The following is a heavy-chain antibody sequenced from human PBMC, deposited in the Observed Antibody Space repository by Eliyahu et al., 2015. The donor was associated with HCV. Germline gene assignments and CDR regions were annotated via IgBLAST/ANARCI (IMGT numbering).Heavy chain of an antibody. CDR2: ISYDGSNK. D-gene: IGHD3-22*01. J-gene: IGHJ4*02. V-gene: IGHV3-30-3*01. CDR3: ARANYYDSSGYDY. CDR1: SSYA. Sequence: SSYAMHWVRQAPGKGLEWVAVISYDGSNKYYADSVKGRFTISRDNSKNTLYLQMNSLRAEDTAVYYCARANYYDSSGYDYWGQGTLVTVSS.